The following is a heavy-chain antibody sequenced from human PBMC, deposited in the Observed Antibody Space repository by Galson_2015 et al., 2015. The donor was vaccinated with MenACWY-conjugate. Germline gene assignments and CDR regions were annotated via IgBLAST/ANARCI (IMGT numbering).Heavy chain of an antibody. Sequence: SLRLSCAASGFTFSSYSMNWVRQAPGKGLEWVSDIYPNGVTTYYAESVKGRFTISRDNSKNTVYLQMNSLRAEDTSVYYCAKDRQPDSGWNFDYWGQGTLVPVSS. CDR1: GFTFSSYS. V-gene: IGHV3-23*01. J-gene: IGHJ4*02. CDR2: IYPNGVTT. CDR3: AKDRQPDSGWNFDY. D-gene: IGHD6-19*01.